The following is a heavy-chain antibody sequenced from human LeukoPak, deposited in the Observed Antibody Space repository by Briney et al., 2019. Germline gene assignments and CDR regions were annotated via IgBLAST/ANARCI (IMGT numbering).Heavy chain of an antibody. CDR3: ARYGYGGGFDY. J-gene: IGHJ4*02. D-gene: IGHD5-18*01. Sequence: GGSLRLSCAASGFTFSSHEMNWVRQAPGKGLEWLSNIFSSGSSIYYADSVKGRFTISRDNAENSLYLQMNSLRAEDTAVYYCARYGYGGGFDYWGQGTLVTVSS. V-gene: IGHV3-48*03. CDR2: IFSSGSSI. CDR1: GFTFSSHE.